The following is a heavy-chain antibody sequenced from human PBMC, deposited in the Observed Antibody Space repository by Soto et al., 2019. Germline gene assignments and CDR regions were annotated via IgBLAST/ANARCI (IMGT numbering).Heavy chain of an antibody. Sequence: QVQLVESGGGVVQPGRSLRLSCAASGFTFSSYAMHWVRQAPGKGLAWVAVISYDGSNKYYADSVKGRFTISRDNSKNTLYLQMNSLRAEDTAVYYCARELDGYNDYYYGMDVWGQGTTVTVSS. V-gene: IGHV3-30-3*01. D-gene: IGHD5-12*01. CDR1: GFTFSSYA. CDR3: ARELDGYNDYYYGMDV. J-gene: IGHJ6*02. CDR2: ISYDGSNK.